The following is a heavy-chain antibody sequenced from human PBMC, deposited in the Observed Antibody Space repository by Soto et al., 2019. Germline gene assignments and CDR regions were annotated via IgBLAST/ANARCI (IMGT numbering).Heavy chain of an antibody. CDR1: GYTFTSYG. V-gene: IGHV1-69*13. CDR3: AREHSSSWYVDYYYYGMDV. CDR2: IIPIFGTA. Sequence: ASVKVSCKASGYTFTSYGISWVRQAPGQGLEWMGGIIPIFGTANYAQKFQGRVTITADESTSTAYMELSSLRSEDTAVYYCAREHSSSWYVDYYYYGMDVWGHGTTVTVSS. D-gene: IGHD6-13*01. J-gene: IGHJ6*02.